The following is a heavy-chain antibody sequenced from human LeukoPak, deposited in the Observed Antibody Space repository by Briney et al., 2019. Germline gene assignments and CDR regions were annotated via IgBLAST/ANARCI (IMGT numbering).Heavy chain of an antibody. CDR3: ARRRFGLLWFGELER. J-gene: IGHJ4*02. CDR1: GYTFTSYY. D-gene: IGHD3-10*01. Sequence: SVKVSCKASGYTFTSYYMHWVRQAPGQGLEWMGGIIPIFGTANYAQRFQGRVTITADEATSTAYMELSRLRSEDTAVYYCARRRFGLLWFGELERWGQGTLVTVSS. V-gene: IGHV1-69*13. CDR2: IIPIFGTA.